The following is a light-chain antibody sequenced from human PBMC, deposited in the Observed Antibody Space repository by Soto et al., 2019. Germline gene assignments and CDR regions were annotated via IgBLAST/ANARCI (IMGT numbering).Light chain of an antibody. CDR3: SSYSSSGTLV. CDR1: SSDVGGHNF. CDR2: DVR. J-gene: IGLJ2*01. V-gene: IGLV2-14*01. Sequence: QAVVTQPASVSGSPGQSITISCTGTSSDVGGHNFVSWYQQHPGRAPKLMIYDVRNRPSGVSNRFSGSKSANTASLTISGLQAEDEADYYCSSYSSSGTLVFGGGTKLTVL.